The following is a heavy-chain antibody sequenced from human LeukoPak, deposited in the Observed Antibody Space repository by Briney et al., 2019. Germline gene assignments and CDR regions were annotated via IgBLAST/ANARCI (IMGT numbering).Heavy chain of an antibody. J-gene: IGHJ5*02. CDR3: AKDISSTSSTPFDP. Sequence: GGSLRLSCAASGFTFSTYSMNWVRQAPGKGLEWVSAISGSGTATHYAASVRGRFTISRDNSKNTLYLEMNSLRAEDTAIYYCAKDISSTSSTPFDPWGQGTLVTVSS. D-gene: IGHD3-3*02. V-gene: IGHV3-23*01. CDR2: ISGSGTAT. CDR1: GFTFSTYS.